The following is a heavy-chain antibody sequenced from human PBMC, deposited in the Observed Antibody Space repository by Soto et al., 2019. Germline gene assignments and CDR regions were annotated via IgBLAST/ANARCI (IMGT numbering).Heavy chain of an antibody. CDR3: AKDRYSSCRYFDL. CDR2: ISDSGGST. J-gene: IGHJ2*01. D-gene: IGHD6-13*01. Sequence: EVQLLESGGGLVQPGGSLRLSCAASGFTFSIYAMTWVRQAPGKGLEWVSAISDSGGSTYYADSVKGRFTISRDNSKSTLYLHMNSLRAEDTAVYYCAKDRYSSCRYFDLWGRGTLVTVSS. CDR1: GFTFSIYA. V-gene: IGHV3-23*01.